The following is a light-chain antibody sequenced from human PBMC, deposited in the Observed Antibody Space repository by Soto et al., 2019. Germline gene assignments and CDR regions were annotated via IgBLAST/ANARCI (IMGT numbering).Light chain of an antibody. Sequence: EIVLTQSPGTLSLSPGESATLSCRASQSISSSFFAWYQHKPGQAPRLLIYGTSNRATGIPDRFSGRGSGTDFTVSISRLEPEDCAVYYCQQYGSSPFTFGPGTKVDIK. V-gene: IGKV3-20*01. J-gene: IGKJ3*01. CDR1: QSISSSF. CDR3: QQYGSSPFT. CDR2: GTS.